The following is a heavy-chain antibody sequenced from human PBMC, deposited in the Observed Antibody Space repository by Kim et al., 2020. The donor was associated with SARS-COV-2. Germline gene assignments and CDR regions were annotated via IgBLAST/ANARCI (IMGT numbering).Heavy chain of an antibody. V-gene: IGHV3-48*02. J-gene: IGHJ4*02. Sequence: ADYVKGRFTSSRDHAKNALYLRMNCLRDEDTDVYYCTREVGVRGDDCFDYWGQGTLVTVSS. D-gene: IGHD3-16*01. CDR3: TREVGVRGDDCFDY.